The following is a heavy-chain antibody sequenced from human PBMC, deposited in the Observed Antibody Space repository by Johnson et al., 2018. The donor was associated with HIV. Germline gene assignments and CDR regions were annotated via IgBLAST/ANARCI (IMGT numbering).Heavy chain of an antibody. J-gene: IGHJ3*02. CDR1: GFTFSSYW. CDR3: ARDSRAVDI. Sequence: VQLVESGGGLVQPGGYLRLSCAASGFTFSSYWMSWVRQAPGKGLEWVANINQDGSEKYYVDSVKGRFTISRDNAKHSLYLQMNSLRAEDTAVYYCARDSRAVDIWGQGTMVTVSS. CDR2: INQDGSEK. V-gene: IGHV3-7*05.